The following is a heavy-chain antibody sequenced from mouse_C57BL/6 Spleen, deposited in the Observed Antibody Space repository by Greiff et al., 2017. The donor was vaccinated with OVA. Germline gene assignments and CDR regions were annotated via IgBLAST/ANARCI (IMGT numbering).Heavy chain of an antibody. D-gene: IGHD2-4*01. J-gene: IGHJ4*01. Sequence: VQLQPSGPELVKPGASVQISCKASGYSFTSYYIHWVKQSPGQGLAWIGWIYPGSGTTKYNEKFKGKATLTADTSSSTAYMQLSSVTSEDSAVYYCAREGGDYDGKSAMDYWGQGTSVTVSS. V-gene: IGHV1-66*01. CDR1: GYSFTSYY. CDR3: AREGGDYDGKSAMDY. CDR2: IYPGSGTT.